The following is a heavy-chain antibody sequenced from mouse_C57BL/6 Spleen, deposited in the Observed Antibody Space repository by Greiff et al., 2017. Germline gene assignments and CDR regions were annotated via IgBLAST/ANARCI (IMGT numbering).Heavy chain of an antibody. V-gene: IGHV1-15*01. CDR2: IDPETGGT. J-gene: IGHJ4*01. Sequence: QVQLKQSGAELVRPGASVTLSCKASGYTFTDYEMHWVKQTPVHGLEWIGAIDPETGGTAYNQKFTGKAILTADKSSSTAYMELRSLTSEDSAVYYCTRETWGYDGGYYAMDYWGQGTSGTVSS. CDR1: GYTFTDYE. D-gene: IGHD2-2*01. CDR3: TRETWGYDGGYYAMDY.